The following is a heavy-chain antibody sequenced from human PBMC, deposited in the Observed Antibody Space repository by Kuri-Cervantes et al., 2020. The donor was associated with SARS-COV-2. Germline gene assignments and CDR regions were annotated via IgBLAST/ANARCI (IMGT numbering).Heavy chain of an antibody. V-gene: IGHV4-4*07. CDR1: GYSISSGYY. J-gene: IGHJ6*03. CDR3: ARGTGDDYYYYYYMDV. D-gene: IGHD1-1*01. Sequence: SETLSLTCTVSGYSISSGYYWGWIRQPAGKGLEWIGRIYTSGSTNYNPSLKSRVTMSVDTSKNQFSLKLSSVTAADTAVYYCARGTGDDYYYYYYMDVWGKGTTVTVSS. CDR2: IYTSGST.